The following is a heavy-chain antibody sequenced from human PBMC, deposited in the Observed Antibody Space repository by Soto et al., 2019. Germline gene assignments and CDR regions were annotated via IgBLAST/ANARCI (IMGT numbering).Heavy chain of an antibody. J-gene: IGHJ4*02. CDR3: ARGHDYGDSRYDY. Sequence: QVQLQQWGAGLLKPSETLSLTCAVYGGSFSGYYWSWIRQPPGKGLEWIGEINHSGCTNYNPSLKSRVTISVDTSKNQFSLKLSSVTAADTAVYYCARGHDYGDSRYDYWGQGTLVTVSS. V-gene: IGHV4-34*01. CDR2: INHSGCT. D-gene: IGHD4-17*01. CDR1: GGSFSGYY.